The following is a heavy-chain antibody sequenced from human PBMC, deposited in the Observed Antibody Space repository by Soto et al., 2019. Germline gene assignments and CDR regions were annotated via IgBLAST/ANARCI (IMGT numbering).Heavy chain of an antibody. CDR2: IIPIFGTA. CDR3: ARHYGGKSAEDAFDI. Sequence: QVQLVQSGAEVKKPGSSVKVSCKASGGTFSSYAISWVRQAPGQGLEWMGGIIPIFGTANYAQKFQGRVTITADDTTRTAYMERSSRRSEDTAAYYCARHYGGKSAEDAFDIWGQGTMVTVSS. J-gene: IGHJ3*02. CDR1: GGTFSSYA. V-gene: IGHV1-69*12. D-gene: IGHD4-17*01.